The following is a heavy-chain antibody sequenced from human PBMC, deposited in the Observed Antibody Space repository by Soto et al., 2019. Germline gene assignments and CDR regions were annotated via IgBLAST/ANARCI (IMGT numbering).Heavy chain of an antibody. Sequence: LSLTCTVSGGPISSSSYYWGWIRQPPGKGLEWIGSIYYSGSTYYNPSLKSRVTISVDTSKNQFSLKLSSVTAADTAVYYCARQGRKTKYYFDYWGRGTLVTVYS. J-gene: IGHJ4*02. CDR1: GGPISSSSYY. CDR2: IYYSGST. CDR3: ARQGRKTKYYFDY. V-gene: IGHV4-39*01. D-gene: IGHD3-10*01.